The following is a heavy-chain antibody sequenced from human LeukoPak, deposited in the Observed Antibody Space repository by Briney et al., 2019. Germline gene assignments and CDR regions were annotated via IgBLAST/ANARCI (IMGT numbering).Heavy chain of an antibody. CDR2: INWNGGST. J-gene: IGHJ6*03. D-gene: IGHD3-22*01. Sequence: GGSLRLSCAASGFTFDDYGMSWVRQAPGKGLEWVSGINWNGGSTGYADSVKGRFTISRDNAKNSLYLQMNSLRAEDTALYYCARVSGDSSGFKGYYYYYMDVRGKGTTVTVSS. CDR1: GFTFDDYG. V-gene: IGHV3-20*04. CDR3: ARVSGDSSGFKGYYYYYMDV.